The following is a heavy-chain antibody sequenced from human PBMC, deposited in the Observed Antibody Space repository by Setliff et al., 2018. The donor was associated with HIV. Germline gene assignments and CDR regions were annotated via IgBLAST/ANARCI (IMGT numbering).Heavy chain of an antibody. Sequence: GWVRQPPGKGLEWVGRTRNKANSYTTEYAASVKGRFTISRDDPKNSLYLQMNSLKTEDTAVYYCARGSTVGTAFDYWGQGTLVTV. CDR2: TRNKANSYTT. J-gene: IGHJ4*02. V-gene: IGHV3-72*01. CDR3: ARGSTVGTAFDY. D-gene: IGHD4-17*01.